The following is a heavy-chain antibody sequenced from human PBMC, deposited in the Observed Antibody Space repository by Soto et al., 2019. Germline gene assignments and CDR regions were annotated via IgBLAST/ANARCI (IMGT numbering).Heavy chain of an antibody. Sequence: SETLSLTCAVSGGSISSSNWWSWVRQPTGKELEWIGEIYHSGSTNYNPSLKSRVTISVDKSKNQFSLKLSSVTAADTAVYYCARDVRGCTNGICYTLTLDYWGQGTLVTVSS. CDR2: IYHSGST. V-gene: IGHV4-4*02. CDR1: GGSISSSNW. J-gene: IGHJ4*02. CDR3: ARDVRGCTNGICYTLTLDY. D-gene: IGHD2-8*01.